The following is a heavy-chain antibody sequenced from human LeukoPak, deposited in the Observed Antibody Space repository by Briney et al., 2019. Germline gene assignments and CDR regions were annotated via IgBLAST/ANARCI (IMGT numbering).Heavy chain of an antibody. V-gene: IGHV3-21*01. J-gene: IGHJ4*02. D-gene: IGHD3-22*01. CDR1: GFTFSTYS. CDR2: ISTSSSYI. CDR3: AREGRYYDSSGYLFDY. Sequence: GGSLRLSCAASGFTFSTYSMNWVRQAPGKGLEWVSSISTSSSYIYYADSVKGRFTISRDNAKNSLYLQMNSLRAEDTAVYYCAREGRYYDSSGYLFDYWGQGALVIVSS.